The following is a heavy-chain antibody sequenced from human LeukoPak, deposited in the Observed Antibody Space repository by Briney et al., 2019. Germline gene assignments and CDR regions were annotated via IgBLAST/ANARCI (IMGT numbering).Heavy chain of an antibody. Sequence: SETLSLTCTVSGGSISSSSYYWGWIRQPPGKGLEWIGSIYYSRSTYYNPSLKSRVTISVDTSKNQFSLKLSSVTAADTAVYYCARQEAHYDILTGYQSDRWFDPWGQGTLVTVSS. J-gene: IGHJ5*02. V-gene: IGHV4-39*01. D-gene: IGHD3-9*01. CDR2: IYYSRST. CDR1: GGSISSSSYY. CDR3: ARQEAHYDILTGYQSDRWFDP.